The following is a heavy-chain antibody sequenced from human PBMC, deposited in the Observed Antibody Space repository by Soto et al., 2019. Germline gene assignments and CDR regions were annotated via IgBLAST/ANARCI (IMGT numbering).Heavy chain of an antibody. V-gene: IGHV3-33*01. CDR2: IWYDGSNK. CDR3: ARDSDRYYYDSSGYSVGY. CDR1: GFTFSSYG. Sequence: QVQLVESGGGVVQPGRSLRLSCAASGFTFSSYGMHWVRQAPGKGLEWVAVIWYDGSNKYYADSVKGRFTISRDNSKNTLYLQMNSLRAEDTAVYYCARDSDRYYYDSSGYSVGYWGQGTLVTVSS. D-gene: IGHD3-22*01. J-gene: IGHJ4*02.